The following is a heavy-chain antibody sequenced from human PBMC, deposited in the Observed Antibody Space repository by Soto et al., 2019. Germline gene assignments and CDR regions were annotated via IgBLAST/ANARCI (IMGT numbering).Heavy chain of an antibody. CDR2: SSGNGDEI. V-gene: IGHV3-23*01. D-gene: IGHD3-22*01. CDR3: ANGWLYGAGMGV. J-gene: IGHJ6*02. Sequence: EVQLLESGGGLVQPGGSLRLSCAASGFTYSSYAMSWVRQAPGKGLEWVSSSSGNGDEIYHADSVRGRFTISRDNSKNMLYLQMNTLSAEDTAVYYCANGWLYGAGMGVWGQGSTVTVSS. CDR1: GFTYSSYA.